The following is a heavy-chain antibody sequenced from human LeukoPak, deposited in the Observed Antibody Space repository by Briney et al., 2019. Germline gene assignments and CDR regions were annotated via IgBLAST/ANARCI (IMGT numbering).Heavy chain of an antibody. CDR1: GFTFDDYA. Sequence: PGRSLRLSCAASGFTFDDYAMHWVRQAPGRGLEWVSGISWNSGSIGYADSMKGRFTISRDNAKNSLYLQMNSLRAEDTALYYCAKGGKQLWSLPDYWGQGTLVTVSS. CDR3: AKGGKQLWSLPDY. CDR2: ISWNSGSI. V-gene: IGHV3-9*01. J-gene: IGHJ4*02. D-gene: IGHD6-13*01.